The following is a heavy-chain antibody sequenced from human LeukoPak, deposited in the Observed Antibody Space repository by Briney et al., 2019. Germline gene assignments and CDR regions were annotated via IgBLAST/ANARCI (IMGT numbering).Heavy chain of an antibody. CDR2: IKSKTDGGTT. V-gene: IGHV3-15*01. CDR3: TAWYDYVWGSYPPNFDY. D-gene: IGHD3-16*02. J-gene: IGHJ4*02. Sequence: GGSLRLSCAASGFTFRNAWMSWVRQAPGKGLGWVARIKSKTDGGTTDYAAPVKGRFTISRDDSKNTLYLQMNSLKTGDTAVYYCTAWYDYVWGSYPPNFDYWGQGTLVTVSS. CDR1: GFTFRNAW.